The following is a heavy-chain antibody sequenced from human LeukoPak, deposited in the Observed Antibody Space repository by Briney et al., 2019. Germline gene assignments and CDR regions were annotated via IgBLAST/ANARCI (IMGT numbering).Heavy chain of an antibody. CDR2: IYTSGST. J-gene: IGHJ4*02. CDR3: ASGIAAAGSARYYFDY. D-gene: IGHD6-13*01. CDR1: GGSISSGSYY. V-gene: IGHV4-61*02. Sequence: PSETLSLTCTVSGGSISSGSYYWSWIRQPAGKGLEWIGRIYTSGSTNYNPSLKSRVTISVDTSKNQFSLKLSSVTAADTAVYYCASGIAAAGSARYYFDYWGQGTLVTVSS.